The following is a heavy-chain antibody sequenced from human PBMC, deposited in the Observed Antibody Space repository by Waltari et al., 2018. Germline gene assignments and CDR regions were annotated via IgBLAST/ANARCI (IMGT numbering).Heavy chain of an antibody. D-gene: IGHD3-22*01. CDR1: GFTFSSDA. CDR3: AKESYYDSSGYFDY. Sequence: EVQLLESGGGLVQPGGSLRLSGAASGFTFSSDALSWVREAPGKGLEWVSAISGSGGSTYYADSVKGRFTISRDNSKNTLYLQMNSLRAEDTAVYYCAKESYYDSSGYFDYWGQGTLVTVSS. CDR2: ISGSGGST. V-gene: IGHV3-23*01. J-gene: IGHJ4*02.